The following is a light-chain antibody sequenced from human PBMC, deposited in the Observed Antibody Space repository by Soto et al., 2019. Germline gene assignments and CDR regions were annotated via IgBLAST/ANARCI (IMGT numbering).Light chain of an antibody. CDR2: DTS. Sequence: EIVLTQSPAALSVSPGXRATLSCWASQSVGSTLNWYQQKPGQAPRLLIYDTSIRATGIPARFSGSGSGTEFTLTIASLQSEDFGVYYCQRFNRWPLSFGGGTKVDIK. CDR3: QRFNRWPLS. CDR1: QSVGST. J-gene: IGKJ4*01. V-gene: IGKV3-15*01.